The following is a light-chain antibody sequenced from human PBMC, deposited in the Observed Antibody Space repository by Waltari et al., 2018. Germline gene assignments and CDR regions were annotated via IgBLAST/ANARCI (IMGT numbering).Light chain of an antibody. CDR2: YDS. CDR1: NIGSTS. V-gene: IGLV3-21*04. J-gene: IGLJ2*01. Sequence: SYVVTQSPSVSVAPGEKARITCGGDNIGSTSVHWYQQRPGQAPVLVIPYDSDRPSGIPERFSGSNSGNTATLTISWVEAEDEADYYCLVWHSTIDHQGVFGGGTKLTVL. CDR3: LVWHSTIDHQGV.